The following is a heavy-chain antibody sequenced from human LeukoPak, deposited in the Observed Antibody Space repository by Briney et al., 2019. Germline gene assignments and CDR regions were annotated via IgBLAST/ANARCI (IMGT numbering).Heavy chain of an antibody. CDR2: INHSGST. V-gene: IGHV4-34*01. Sequence: SETLPLTCAVYGGSFSGYYWSWIRQPPGKGLEWIGEINHSGSTNYNPSLKSRVTISVDTSKNQFSLKLSSVTAADTAVYYCASPSLGDGYNSWGQGTLVTVSS. D-gene: IGHD5-24*01. CDR3: ASPSLGDGYNS. J-gene: IGHJ5*02. CDR1: GGSFSGYY.